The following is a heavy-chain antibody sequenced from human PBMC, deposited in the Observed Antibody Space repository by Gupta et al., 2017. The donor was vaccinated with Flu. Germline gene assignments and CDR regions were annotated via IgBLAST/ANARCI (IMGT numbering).Heavy chain of an antibody. D-gene: IGHD2-15*01. V-gene: IGHV1-69*01. CDR3: ARKGGGHCSGGTCYSFDY. J-gene: IGHJ4*02. Sequence: QVQLVQSGAEVKKPGSSVKVSCQASGVTFSDYAINWVRRAPGQGLEWMGGIIPVFGPTKYAKKFQGRVTITADESTNTAYLELSSLRSEDTAVYYCARKGGGHCSGGTCYSFDYWGQGTLVTVSS. CDR1: GVTFSDYA. CDR2: IIPVFGPT.